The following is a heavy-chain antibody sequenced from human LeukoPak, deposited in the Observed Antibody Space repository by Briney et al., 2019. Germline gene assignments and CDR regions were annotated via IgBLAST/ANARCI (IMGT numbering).Heavy chain of an antibody. CDR3: ARVVVAATYYFDY. J-gene: IGHJ4*02. CDR1: GGSISSGDYY. D-gene: IGHD2-15*01. Sequence: PSQTLSVTCTVSGGSISSGDYYWSWIRQPPGKGLEWIGYIYYSGSTYYNPSLKSRVTISVDTSKNQFSLKLSSVTAADTAVYYCARVVVAATYYFDYWGQGTLVTVSS. V-gene: IGHV4-30-4*01. CDR2: IYYSGST.